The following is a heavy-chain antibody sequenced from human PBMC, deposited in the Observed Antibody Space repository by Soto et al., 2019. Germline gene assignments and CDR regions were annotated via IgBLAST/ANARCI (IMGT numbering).Heavy chain of an antibody. CDR1: GYTFTGYY. V-gene: IGHV1-2*02. CDR2: INPNSGGT. CDR3: ARDFRYYPYSGMDV. Sequence: ASVKVSCKASGYTFTGYYMHWVRQAPGQGLEWMGWINPNSGGTNYAQKFQGRVTMTRDTSISTAYMELSRLRSDDTAVYYCARDFRYYPYSGMDVWGQGTTVTVSS. J-gene: IGHJ6*02. D-gene: IGHD3-9*01.